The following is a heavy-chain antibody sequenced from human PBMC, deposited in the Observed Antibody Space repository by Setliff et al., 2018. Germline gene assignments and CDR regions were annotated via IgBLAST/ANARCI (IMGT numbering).Heavy chain of an antibody. V-gene: IGHV1-69*05. CDR1: GGTFSSYG. Sequence: RASVKVSCKASGGTFSSYGISWVRQAPGQGLEWMGGTIPIFGTTDYAQKFRGRVTIITDESTSTAFMQLSSLRSEDTAVYYCVREGVDSRSSTDYRYYMDVWGKGTTVTSP. CDR3: VREGVDSRSSTDYRYYMDV. J-gene: IGHJ6*03. D-gene: IGHD3-22*01. CDR2: TIPIFGTT.